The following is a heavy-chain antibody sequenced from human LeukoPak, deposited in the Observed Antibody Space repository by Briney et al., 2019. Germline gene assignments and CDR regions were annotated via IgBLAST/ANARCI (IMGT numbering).Heavy chain of an antibody. CDR3: ASRYCSGGSCYNRYYFEF. V-gene: IGHV3-23*01. CDR2: ITGSGGST. J-gene: IGHJ4*02. D-gene: IGHD2-15*01. Sequence: GGSLRLSCAASGFTFSSYSMNWVRQAPGKGLEWVSGITGSGGSTYYANSVKGRFTISRDNSKNTLYLQMNSLRADDTAVYYCASRYCSGGSCYNRYYFEFWGQGALVTVSS. CDR1: GFTFSSYS.